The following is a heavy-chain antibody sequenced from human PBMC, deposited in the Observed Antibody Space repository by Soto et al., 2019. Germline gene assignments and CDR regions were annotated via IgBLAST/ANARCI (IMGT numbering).Heavy chain of an antibody. D-gene: IGHD2-2*01. CDR3: ARPKGYCSSTSCQLDGMDV. Sequence: QVQLQESGPGLVKPSETLSLTCTVSGGSISSYYWSWIRQPPGKGLEWIGYIYYSGSTNYNPSLTSRVTISVDTSKNQFSLKLSSVTAADTAVYYCARPKGYCSSTSCQLDGMDVWGQGTTVTVSS. CDR1: GGSISSYY. J-gene: IGHJ6*02. V-gene: IGHV4-59*08. CDR2: IYYSGST.